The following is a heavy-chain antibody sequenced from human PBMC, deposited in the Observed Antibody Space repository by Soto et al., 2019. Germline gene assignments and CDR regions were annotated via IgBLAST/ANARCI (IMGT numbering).Heavy chain of an antibody. CDR2: INWNSGNI. CDR3: AKDRGTGSYAANYYYYGMDV. CDR1: GFTFDDYA. D-gene: IGHD3-10*01. J-gene: IGHJ6*02. Sequence: EEQLVESGGGLVQPGRSLRLSCAASGFTFDDYAMHWVRQAPGKGLEWVSGINWNSGNIGYADSVQGRFTISRDNAKTSLYLQMNRLRAEDTALYYCAKDRGTGSYAANYYYYGMDVWGQGTTVTVSS. V-gene: IGHV3-9*01.